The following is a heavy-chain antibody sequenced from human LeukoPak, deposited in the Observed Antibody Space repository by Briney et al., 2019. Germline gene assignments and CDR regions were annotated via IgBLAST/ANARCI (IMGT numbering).Heavy chain of an antibody. Sequence: TLSLTCTVSGASFNSDDQYWNWIRQSPGKGLEWIGSIHPSGMLYNNPSLESRITMSRDTSKNQFSLNLNSVTAAGTAVYFCSRGLDSRKLGYWGQGILVTVSS. CDR3: SRGLDSRKLGY. CDR2: IHPSGML. V-gene: IGHV4-31*03. D-gene: IGHD3-22*01. J-gene: IGHJ4*02. CDR1: GASFNSDDQY.